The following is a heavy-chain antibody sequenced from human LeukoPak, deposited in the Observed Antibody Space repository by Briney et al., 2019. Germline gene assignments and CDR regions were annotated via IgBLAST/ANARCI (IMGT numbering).Heavy chain of an antibody. J-gene: IGHJ5*02. D-gene: IGHD6-13*01. CDR2: ISPNSDDT. CDR3: ARAWISSRGFDP. V-gene: IGHV1-2*02. Sequence: GASVKVSCKASGYTFTGYYPHWVRQAPGQGLEWMGWISPNSDDTNYAQKFRGRVNMTRDTSISTAYMELSRLRSDDTAVYYCARAWISSRGFDPWGQGTLVTVSS. CDR1: GYTFTGYY.